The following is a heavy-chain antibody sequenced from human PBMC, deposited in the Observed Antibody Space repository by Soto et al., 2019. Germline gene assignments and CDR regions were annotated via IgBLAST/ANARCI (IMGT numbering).Heavy chain of an antibody. V-gene: IGHV3-23*01. CDR3: VKDFCSSTSCYLLPFDP. J-gene: IGHJ5*02. CDR2: FTLSGRT. CDR1: GFTFRSFA. Sequence: GGSLRLSCAASGFTFRSFAMAWVRQAPGKGLDWVSTFTLSGRTVYADAVKGRFTISRDTSKNTLYLQMSSLRAEDTAVYYCVKDFCSSTSCYLLPFDPWGQGTLV. D-gene: IGHD2-2*01.